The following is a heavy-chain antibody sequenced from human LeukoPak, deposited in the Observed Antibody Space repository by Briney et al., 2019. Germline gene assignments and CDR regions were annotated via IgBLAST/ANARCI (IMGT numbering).Heavy chain of an antibody. V-gene: IGHV3-48*04. CDR3: AKSGGQQLVAAYGMDV. CDR1: GFTFSSYS. CDR2: ISSSSSPI. Sequence: GGSLRLSCAASGFTFSSYSMNWVRQAPGKGLEWISYISSSSSPIYYAGSVKGQFTTSRDNAKNSLYLQMNSLRVEDTAVYYCAKSGGQQLVAAYGMDVWGQGTTVTVSS. D-gene: IGHD6-13*01. J-gene: IGHJ6*02.